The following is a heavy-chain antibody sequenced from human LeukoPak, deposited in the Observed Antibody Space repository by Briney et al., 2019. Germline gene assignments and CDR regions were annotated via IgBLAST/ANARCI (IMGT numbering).Heavy chain of an antibody. Sequence: ASVKISCKASGYTFTGYDMIWVRQAPGQGLEWMGWISPYSGNTNYAQKFQGRVTMTRDTSTSTAYMELRSLRSDDTAVYYCARSGGSGYYVTIVNSWGQGTLVTVSS. CDR3: ARSGGSGYYVTIVNS. CDR2: ISPYSGNT. J-gene: IGHJ4*02. V-gene: IGHV1-18*04. CDR1: GYTFTGYD. D-gene: IGHD4-17*01.